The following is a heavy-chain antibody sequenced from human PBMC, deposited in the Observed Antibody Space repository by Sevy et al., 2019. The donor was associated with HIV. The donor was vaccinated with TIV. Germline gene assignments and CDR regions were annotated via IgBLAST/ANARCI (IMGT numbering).Heavy chain of an antibody. J-gene: IGHJ4*02. CDR2: INHSGST. V-gene: IGHV4-34*01. Sequence: SETLSLTCAVYGGSFSGYYWSWIRQPPGKGLEWIGEINHSGSTNYNPSLKSRVTISVDTSKNHFSLKLSSVTAADTAVYYWARGTGDSSGYYYFDYWAQGTLVTVSS. CDR1: GGSFSGYY. D-gene: IGHD3-22*01. CDR3: ARGTGDSSGYYYFDY.